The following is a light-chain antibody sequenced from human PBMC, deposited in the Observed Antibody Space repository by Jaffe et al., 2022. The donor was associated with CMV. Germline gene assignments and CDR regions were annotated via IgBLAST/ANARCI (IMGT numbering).Light chain of an antibody. CDR3: LQHDIYPWT. Sequence: DIQMTQSPSSLSASVGDRVTITCRASQDIRNDLGWFQQKPGKPPKRLIYGATSLQSGVPPRFSGSASGTEFTLTISSLQPEDFATYFCLQHDIYPWTFGQGTKVEIK. CDR1: QDIRND. J-gene: IGKJ1*01. V-gene: IGKV1-17*01. CDR2: GAT.